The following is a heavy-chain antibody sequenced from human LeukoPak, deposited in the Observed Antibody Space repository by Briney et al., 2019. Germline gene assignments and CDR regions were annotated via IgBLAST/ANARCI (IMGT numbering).Heavy chain of an antibody. Sequence: SETLSLTCAVYGGSFSGYYWSWIRQPPGKGLEWSGEINHSGSTNYNPSLKSRVTISVDTSKNQFSLKLSSVTAADTAVYYCARAPPSIVVVPAAIRRLNWFDPWGQGTLVTVSS. CDR3: ARAPPSIVVVPAAIRRLNWFDP. CDR1: GGSFSGYY. V-gene: IGHV4-34*01. D-gene: IGHD2-2*02. CDR2: INHSGST. J-gene: IGHJ5*02.